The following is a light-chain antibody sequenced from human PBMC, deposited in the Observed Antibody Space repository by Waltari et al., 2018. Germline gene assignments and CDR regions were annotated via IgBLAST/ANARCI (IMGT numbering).Light chain of an antibody. V-gene: IGKV1-39*01. CDR1: QSIATY. CDR3: QQSYSAPHT. J-gene: IGKJ4*01. CDR2: AAS. Sequence: DIQMTQPPSSLSASAGDRVTITCRASQSIATYLNWYQQKPGKAPILLIYAASSLQFGVPSRFSGSGSGTDVTLAISSLQPEDFATYVCQQSYSAPHTFGGGTQVDIK.